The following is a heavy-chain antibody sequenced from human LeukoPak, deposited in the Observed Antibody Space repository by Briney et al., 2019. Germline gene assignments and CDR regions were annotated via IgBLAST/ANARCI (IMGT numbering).Heavy chain of an antibody. CDR1: GFTFSNYG. CDR2: IGQDGGEK. D-gene: IGHD6-13*01. J-gene: IGHJ4*02. Sequence: VGSLRLSCAVSGFTFSNYGMNWVRQAPGKGLEWVASIGQDGGEKSYVDSVKGRFTISRDNTKNSLYLQMSSLRAEDTAVYYCARDGTAAGLYFDLWGQGTLVTVSS. V-gene: IGHV3-7*01. CDR3: ARDGTAAGLYFDL.